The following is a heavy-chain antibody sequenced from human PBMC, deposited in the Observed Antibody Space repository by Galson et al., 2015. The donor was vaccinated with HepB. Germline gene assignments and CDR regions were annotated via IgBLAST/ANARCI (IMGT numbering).Heavy chain of an antibody. CDR1: GFTFSSYS. V-gene: IGHV3-48*04. CDR3: ARVVRGATSP. J-gene: IGHJ5*02. D-gene: IGHD3-10*02. Sequence: SLRLSCAASGFTFSSYSMNWVRQAPGKGLEWVSYISSSSSTIYYADSVKGRFTISRDNAKNSLYLQMNSLRAEDTAVYYCARVVRGATSPWGQGTLITVSS. CDR2: ISSSSSTI.